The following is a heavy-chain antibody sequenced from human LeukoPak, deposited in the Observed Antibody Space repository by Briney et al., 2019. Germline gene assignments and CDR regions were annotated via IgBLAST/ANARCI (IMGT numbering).Heavy chain of an antibody. J-gene: IGHJ5*02. CDR3: AREEAQIVVVPAAMVRWFDP. Sequence: SETLSLTCAVYGGSFSGYYWSWFRQPPGKGLEWIGEINHSGSTNYNPSLKSRVTISVDTSKNQFSLKLSSVTAADTAVYYCAREEAQIVVVPAAMVRWFDPWGQGTLVTVSS. CDR1: GGSFSGYY. D-gene: IGHD2-2*01. V-gene: IGHV4-34*01. CDR2: INHSGST.